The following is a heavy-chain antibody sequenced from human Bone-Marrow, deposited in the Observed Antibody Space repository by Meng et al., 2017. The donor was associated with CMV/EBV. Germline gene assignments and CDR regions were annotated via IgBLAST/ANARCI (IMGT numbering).Heavy chain of an antibody. J-gene: IGHJ4*02. D-gene: IGHD6-6*01. CDR1: GYTLTSYG. Sequence: ASVKVSCKASGYTLTSYGISWVRQAPGQGLEWMGWISAYNGNTNYAQELQGRVTMTTDTSTSTAYMELRSLRSDDTAVYYCARGRTPSSIVAPEPFDYWGQGTLVTVSS. V-gene: IGHV1-18*01. CDR2: ISAYNGNT. CDR3: ARGRTPSSIVAPEPFDY.